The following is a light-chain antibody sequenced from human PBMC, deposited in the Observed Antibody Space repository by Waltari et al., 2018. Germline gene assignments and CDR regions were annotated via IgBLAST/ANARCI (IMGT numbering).Light chain of an antibody. V-gene: IGKV3-20*01. J-gene: IGKJ4*01. CDR1: QSVSSAY. CDR2: AAS. Sequence: EIVLTQSPGTLSLSPGERATLSCRASQSVSSAYVAWYQQKPGQAPRLLIFAASSTAPGFPDRFRGGGSAAAFSPTITRVEPEDSAVYYCQQYGRAPLTFGGGTKVEIK. CDR3: QQYGRAPLT.